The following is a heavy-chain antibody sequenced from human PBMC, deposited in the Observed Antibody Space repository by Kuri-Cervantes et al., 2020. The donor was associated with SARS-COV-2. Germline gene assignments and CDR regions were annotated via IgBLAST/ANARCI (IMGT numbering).Heavy chain of an antibody. J-gene: IGHJ1*01. V-gene: IGHV3-23*01. D-gene: IGHD3-16*01. CDR3: AKVGGHREYFQN. CDR1: GFTFSSYA. Sequence: GESLKISCAASGFTFSSYAMNWVRQAPGKGLEWVSVIGGSGVRTNYADSVKGRFTISRDNSKNTLYLQMNSLRAEDTAVYYCAKVGGHREYFQNWGRAPWSPSPQ. CDR2: IGGSGVRT.